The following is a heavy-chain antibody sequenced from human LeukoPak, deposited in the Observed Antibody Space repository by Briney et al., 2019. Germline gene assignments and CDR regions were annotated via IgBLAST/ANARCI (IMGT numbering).Heavy chain of an antibody. D-gene: IGHD5-18*01. V-gene: IGHV3-48*02. J-gene: IGHJ4*02. Sequence: PGGSLRLSCAASGFTFSSYTMNWVRQAPGKGLEWVSYISSSSSTIYYADSVKGRFTISRDNAKNSLYLQMNSLRDEDTGVYYCARYVDTTMLTWGQGTLVTVSS. CDR3: ARYVDTTMLT. CDR2: ISSSSSTI. CDR1: GFTFSSYT.